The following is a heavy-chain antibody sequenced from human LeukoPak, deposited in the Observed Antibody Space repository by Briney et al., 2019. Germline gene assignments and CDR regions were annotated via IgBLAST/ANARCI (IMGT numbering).Heavy chain of an antibody. Sequence: GRSLRLSCAASGFTFDDYAMHWVRQAPGKGLEWVSGISWNSGIKDYAGSVKGRFTISRDNAKNSLYLQMNSLRPEDTALYYCAKDYWQLRSKEYSGSWSAGGMDVWGQGTTVTVSS. CDR1: GFTFDDYA. CDR3: AKDYWQLRSKEYSGSWSAGGMDV. V-gene: IGHV3-9*01. CDR2: ISWNSGIK. J-gene: IGHJ6*02. D-gene: IGHD6-13*01.